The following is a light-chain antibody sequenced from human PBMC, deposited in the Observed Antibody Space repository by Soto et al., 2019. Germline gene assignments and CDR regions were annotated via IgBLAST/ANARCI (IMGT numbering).Light chain of an antibody. CDR1: QSVSSN. J-gene: IGKJ1*01. CDR2: GAS. CDR3: QQYHYWWT. V-gene: IGKV3-15*01. Sequence: TTHCPATLSVSPGERSTLSCRASQSVSSNLAWYEQKPGQAPRLLIYGASTRATGIPARFSGSGSGTGFTLTISSLQSEDFAVYYCQQYHYWWTFGQGTKVDI.